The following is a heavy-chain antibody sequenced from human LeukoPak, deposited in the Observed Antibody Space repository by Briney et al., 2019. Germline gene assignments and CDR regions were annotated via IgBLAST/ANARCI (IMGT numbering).Heavy chain of an antibody. D-gene: IGHD1-7*01. CDR3: ARARAGTTVDY. V-gene: IGHV1-2*02. CDR1: GYTFTGYF. CDR2: IDPNSGGT. J-gene: IGHJ4*02. Sequence: ASVKVSCKASGYTFTGYFLHWVRQAPGQGLEWMGCIDPNSGGTNSAQKFQGRVTMTGDTSISTAYMELSSLRSDDTAVYYCARARAGTTVDYWGQGTLVTVSS.